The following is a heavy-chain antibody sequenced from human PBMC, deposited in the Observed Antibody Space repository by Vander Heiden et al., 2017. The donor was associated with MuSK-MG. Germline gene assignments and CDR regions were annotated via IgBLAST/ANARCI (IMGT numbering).Heavy chain of an antibody. CDR3: ARRYCSGGSCFDAFDI. D-gene: IGHD2-15*01. CDR2: TYYRSKWYN. V-gene: IGHV6-1*01. J-gene: IGHJ3*02. Sequence: QVQLQQSGPGLVKPSQTLSLTCAISGDSVPSNTAAWNWIRQSPSRGLEWLGRTYYRSKWYNDYAGSVKSRITINPDTSKNQFSLQLNSVTPEDTAVYYCARRYCSGGSCFDAFDIWGQGTMVTVSS. CDR1: GDSVPSNTAA.